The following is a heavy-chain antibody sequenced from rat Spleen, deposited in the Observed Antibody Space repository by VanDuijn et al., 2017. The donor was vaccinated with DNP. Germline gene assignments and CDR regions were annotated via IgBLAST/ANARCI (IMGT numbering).Heavy chain of an antibody. D-gene: IGHD1-10*01. CDR1: GFTFNNYW. V-gene: IGHV5-31*01. Sequence: EVQLVESGGDLVQPGRSLKLSCVASGFTFNNYWMTWIRQVPGKGLEWVASITSSGGSTYYPDSVKGRFTISRDNAKSTLYLQMDSLRSEDTATYYCARWNNNYWSFDFWGPGTMVTVSS. J-gene: IGHJ1*01. CDR2: ITSSGGST. CDR3: ARWNNNYWSFDF.